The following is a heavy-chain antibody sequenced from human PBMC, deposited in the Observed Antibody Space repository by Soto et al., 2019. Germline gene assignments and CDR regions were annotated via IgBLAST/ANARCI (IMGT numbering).Heavy chain of an antibody. CDR2: MNPNSGNT. D-gene: IGHD6-19*01. V-gene: IGHV1-8*01. CDR1: GYTFTSYD. CDR3: ARGTIAVAATSEYYFDY. J-gene: IGHJ4*02. Sequence: ASVKVSCKASGYTFTSYDINWVRQATGQGLEWMGWMNPNSGNTGYAQKFQGRVTMTRNTSISTAYMELSSLRSEDTAVYYCARGTIAVAATSEYYFDYWGQGTLVTVSS.